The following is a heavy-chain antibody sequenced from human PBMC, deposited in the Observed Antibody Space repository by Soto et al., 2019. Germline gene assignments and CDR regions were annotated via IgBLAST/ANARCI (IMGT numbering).Heavy chain of an antibody. J-gene: IGHJ3*01. V-gene: IGHV4-39*01. CDR1: GGSISSSSYY. Sequence: PSETLSLTCIVSGGSISSSSYYWGWIRQPPGKGLEWIGSIYSSGSAYYNPSLKSRVTISVDTSKNQFSLKRTSVTAADTAVYYCATPVSSGYQAFEVWGQGTMVTVSS. CDR3: ATPVSSGYQAFEV. CDR2: IYSSGSA. D-gene: IGHD3-22*01.